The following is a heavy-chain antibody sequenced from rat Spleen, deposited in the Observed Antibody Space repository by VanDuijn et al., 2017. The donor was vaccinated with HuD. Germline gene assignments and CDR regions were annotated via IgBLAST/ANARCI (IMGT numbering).Heavy chain of an antibody. CDR1: GFTFSNYG. CDR2: ITNTGGGT. J-gene: IGHJ4*01. CDR3: ASHRHYSVYVMDA. Sequence: EVQLVESGGDLVQPGRSLKLTCAASGFTFSNYGMAWVRQAPGKGLEWVASITNTGGGTYSPDSVKGRFILSRDNVKSTLYLQMNSLRSEDTATYHCASHRHYSVYVMDAWGQGASVTVSS. D-gene: IGHD1-1*01. V-gene: IGHV5-29*01.